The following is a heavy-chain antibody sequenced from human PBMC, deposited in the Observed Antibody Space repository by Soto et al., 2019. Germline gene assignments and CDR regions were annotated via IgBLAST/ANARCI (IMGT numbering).Heavy chain of an antibody. CDR2: IIPIFGTA. J-gene: IGHJ6*02. Sequence: QVQLVQSGAEVKKPGSSVKVSCKASGGTFSSYAISWVRQAPGQGLEWMGGIIPIFGTANYAQKFQGRVTITADESTSTAYMELSSLRSEDTAVYYCARELGDGDYDRPYYYYYYGMDVWGQGTTVTVSS. D-gene: IGHD4-17*01. V-gene: IGHV1-69*01. CDR1: GGTFSSYA. CDR3: ARELGDGDYDRPYYYYYYGMDV.